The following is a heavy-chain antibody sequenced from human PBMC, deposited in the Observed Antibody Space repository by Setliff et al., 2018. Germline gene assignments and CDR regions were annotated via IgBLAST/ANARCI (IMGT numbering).Heavy chain of an antibody. V-gene: IGHV4-59*01. Sequence: PSETLSLTCTVSGGSIINSYYWSWIRQPPGKGLEWVGYVYYTGNTNYNPSLKSRLTISVDPSKNQVSLQLKSATTADTAVYYCARDRTAYNYGMDIWGQGTTVT. CDR3: ARDRTAYNYGMDI. CDR2: VYYTGNT. D-gene: IGHD5-18*01. J-gene: IGHJ6*02. CDR1: GGSIINSYY.